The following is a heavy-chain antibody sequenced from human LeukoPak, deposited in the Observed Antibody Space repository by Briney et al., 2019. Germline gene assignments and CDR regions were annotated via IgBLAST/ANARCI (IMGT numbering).Heavy chain of an antibody. V-gene: IGHV3-30-3*01. J-gene: IGHJ4*02. CDR1: GFTFSSYA. Sequence: GRSLRLSCAASGFTFSSYAMHWVRQAPGKGLEWVAVISYDGSNKYYADSVKGRFTISRDNSKNTLYLQTNSLRAEDTAVYYCARDRSGLLVFDYWGQGTLVTVSS. CDR2: ISYDGSNK. D-gene: IGHD6-19*01. CDR3: ARDRSGLLVFDY.